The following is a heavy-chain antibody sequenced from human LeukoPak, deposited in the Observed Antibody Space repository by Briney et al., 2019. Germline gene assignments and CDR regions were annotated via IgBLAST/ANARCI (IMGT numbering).Heavy chain of an antibody. D-gene: IGHD5-12*01. CDR2: ISGSGGST. CDR3: ASHSGYDSDYYYYGMDV. V-gene: IGHV3-23*01. Sequence: GGSLRLSCAASGFTFSSYAMSWVRQAPGKGLEWVSAISGSGGSTYYADSVKGRFTISRHNSKNTLYLQMNSLRAEDTAVYYCASHSGYDSDYYYYGMDVWGQGTTVTVSS. CDR1: GFTFSSYA. J-gene: IGHJ6*02.